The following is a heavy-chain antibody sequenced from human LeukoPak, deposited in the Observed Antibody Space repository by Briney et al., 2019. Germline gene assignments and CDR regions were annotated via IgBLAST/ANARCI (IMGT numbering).Heavy chain of an antibody. Sequence: PSETLSLTCTVSGGSISSSSYYWGWIRQPPGKGLEWIGSIYYSGSTYYNPSLKSRVTISVDTSKNQFSLKLSSVTAADTAVYYCARDLPGYSSSGGFVDYWGQGTLVTVSS. CDR3: ARDLPGYSSSGGFVDY. D-gene: IGHD6-6*01. CDR1: GGSISSSSYY. V-gene: IGHV4-39*07. CDR2: IYYSGST. J-gene: IGHJ4*02.